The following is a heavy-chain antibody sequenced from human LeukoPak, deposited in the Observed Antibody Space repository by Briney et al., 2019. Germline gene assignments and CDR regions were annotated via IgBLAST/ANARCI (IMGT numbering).Heavy chain of an antibody. D-gene: IGHD6-13*01. J-gene: IGHJ4*02. CDR1: GFTFSSYG. CDR2: IWYDGSNK. V-gene: IGHV3-33*01. Sequence: GGSLRLSCAASGFTFSSYGMHWVRQAPGKGLEWVAVIWYDGSNKYYADSVKGRFTISRDNSKNTLYLQMNSLRAEDTAVYYSARGNWSSSWYPDWGQGTLVTVSS. CDR3: ARGNWSSSWYPD.